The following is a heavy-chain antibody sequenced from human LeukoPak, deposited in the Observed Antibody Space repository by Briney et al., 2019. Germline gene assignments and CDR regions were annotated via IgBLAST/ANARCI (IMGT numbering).Heavy chain of an antibody. Sequence: GGSLRLSCAASGFTFSSYAMHWVRQAPGKGLEWVAVISYDGSNKYYADSVKGRFTISRDNSKNTLYLQMNGLRAEDTAVYYCARGRWWLRAIDYWGQGTLVTVSS. V-gene: IGHV3-30-3*01. CDR3: ARGRWWLRAIDY. J-gene: IGHJ4*02. D-gene: IGHD5-12*01. CDR2: ISYDGSNK. CDR1: GFTFSSYA.